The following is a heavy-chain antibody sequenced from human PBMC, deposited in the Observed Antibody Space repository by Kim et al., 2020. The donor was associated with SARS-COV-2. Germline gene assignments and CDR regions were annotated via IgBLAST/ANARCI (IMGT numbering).Heavy chain of an antibody. CDR3: AIDYGDYGGWFDP. J-gene: IGHJ5*02. V-gene: IGHV4-31*02. Sequence: YNPSLKGRVTISVETSKNQFSLKLSSVTAADTAVYYWAIDYGDYGGWFDPWGQGTLVTVSS. D-gene: IGHD4-17*01.